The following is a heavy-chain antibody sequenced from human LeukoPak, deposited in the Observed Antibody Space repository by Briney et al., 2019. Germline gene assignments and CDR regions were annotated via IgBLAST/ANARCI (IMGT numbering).Heavy chain of an antibody. D-gene: IGHD6-19*01. CDR2: IRYDGSNK. CDR3: AKERNLEIAVAGTIFDY. V-gene: IGHV3-30*02. CDR1: GFTFSSYG. Sequence: GGSLRLSCAASGFTFSSYGMHWVRQAPGKGLEWVAFIRYDGSNKYYADSVKGRFTISRDNSKNMIYLEMSSLKAEDTAVYYCAKERNLEIAVAGTIFDYWGQGTLVTVSS. J-gene: IGHJ4*02.